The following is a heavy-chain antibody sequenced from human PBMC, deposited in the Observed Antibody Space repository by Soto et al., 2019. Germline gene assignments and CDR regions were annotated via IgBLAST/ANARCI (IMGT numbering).Heavy chain of an antibody. Sequence: GXSGEVSYKGSSYTFPSYGIHWVRQGPGQRLEWMGWINAANGDTKYSPKFQGRVTITRDTSASTAYMELSSLRSEDTAVYYCVRRHVSATGIDWFDPWGQGTLVTVS. CDR3: VRRHVSATGIDWFDP. CDR1: SYTFPSYG. CDR2: INAANGDT. V-gene: IGHV1-3*01. J-gene: IGHJ5*02. D-gene: IGHD6-13*01.